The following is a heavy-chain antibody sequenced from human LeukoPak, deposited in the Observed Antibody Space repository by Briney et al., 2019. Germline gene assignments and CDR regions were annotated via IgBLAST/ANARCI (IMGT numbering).Heavy chain of an antibody. CDR2: ISSSGSTI. D-gene: IGHD3-22*01. V-gene: IGHV3-11*04. CDR3: ARAGGKTYYYDSSGYYPSPYYYYMDV. J-gene: IGHJ6*03. CDR1: GFTFSDYY. Sequence: PGGSLRLSCAASGFTFSDYYMSWIRQAPGKGLEWVSYISSSGSTIYYADSVKGRFTISRDNAKNSLYLQMNNLRAEDTAVYYCARAGGKTYYYDSSGYYPSPYYYYMDVWGKGTTVTVSS.